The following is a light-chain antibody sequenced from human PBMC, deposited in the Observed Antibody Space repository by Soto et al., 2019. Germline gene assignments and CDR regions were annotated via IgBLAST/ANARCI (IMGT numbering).Light chain of an antibody. J-gene: IGKJ1*01. Sequence: DIVMTQSPLSLNVTPGHPAATSCRSSQILLQSIGYNYLEWYLQKPEQSPQLMIYLGSNRASGVADRFSGSGSGTDFTLKISRVEAEDVGVYYCMQALQTPTFGQGTKVDIK. CDR1: QILLQSIGYNY. CDR3: MQALQTPT. V-gene: IGKV2-28*01. CDR2: LGS.